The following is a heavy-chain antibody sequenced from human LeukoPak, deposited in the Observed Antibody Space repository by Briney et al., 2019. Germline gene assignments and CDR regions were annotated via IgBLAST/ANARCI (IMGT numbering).Heavy chain of an antibody. J-gene: IGHJ5*02. CDR1: GYTFTGYY. Sequence: ASVKVSCKASGYTFTGYYMHWVRQAPGQGLEWMGWINPNSGGTNYAQKFQGRVTMTRDTSISTAYMELSRLRSDDTAVYYCARGGIAAAGTWEDWFDPWGQGTLVTVSS. CDR3: ARGGIAAAGTWEDWFDP. D-gene: IGHD6-13*01. V-gene: IGHV1-2*02. CDR2: INPNSGGT.